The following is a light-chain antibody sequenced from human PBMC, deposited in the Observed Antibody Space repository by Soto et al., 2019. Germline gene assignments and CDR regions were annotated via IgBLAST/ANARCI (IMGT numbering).Light chain of an antibody. CDR2: AAS. Sequence: EIVLTQSPGTLSLSPGERATLSCRASQSVSVNSLAWYQQKGGQAPRLLIYAASTMATGVPDRFSGSGSGTDFALTISRLETEYFAVYYCQQDCCSPFTFGPGTKVDIK. CDR1: QSVSVNS. CDR3: QQDCCSPFT. V-gene: IGKV3-20*01. J-gene: IGKJ3*01.